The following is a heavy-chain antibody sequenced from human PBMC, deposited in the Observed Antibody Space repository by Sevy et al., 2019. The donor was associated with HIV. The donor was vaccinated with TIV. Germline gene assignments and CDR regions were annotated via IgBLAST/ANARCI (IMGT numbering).Heavy chain of an antibody. CDR2: ISGSGGSGDKT. V-gene: IGHV3-23*01. D-gene: IGHD3-22*01. Sequence: GGSLRLSCAASGFTFSNYAMNWVRQAPGKGLEWVSGISGSGGSGDKTNYADSVKGRFTISRDGSKNSLYLQLNSLRAEDTAIYYCARKYDSSGYFDYWGQGTLVTVSS. CDR3: ARKYDSSGYFDY. CDR1: GFTFSNYA. J-gene: IGHJ4*02.